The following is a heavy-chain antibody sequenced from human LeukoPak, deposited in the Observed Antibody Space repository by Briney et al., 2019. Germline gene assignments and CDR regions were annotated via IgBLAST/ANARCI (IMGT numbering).Heavy chain of an antibody. D-gene: IGHD6-13*01. CDR2: INHSGST. CDR1: GGSFSGYY. J-gene: IGHJ4*02. V-gene: IGHV4-34*01. Sequence: SETLSLTCAVYGGSFSGYYWSWIRQPPGKGLEWIGEINHSGSTNYNPSLKSRVTISVDTSKNQFSLKLSSVTAAYTAVYYCARVSSSWQRVFDYWGQGTLVTVSS. CDR3: ARVSSSWQRVFDY.